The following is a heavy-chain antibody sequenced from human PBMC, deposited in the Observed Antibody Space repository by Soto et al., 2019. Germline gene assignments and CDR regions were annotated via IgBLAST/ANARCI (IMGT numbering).Heavy chain of an antibody. Sequence: QVQLVESGGGVVQPGRSLRLSCAASGFTFTRYGMHWVRQAPGKGLEWVAVIVYYGSEKYYGESVKGRFTISRDNSKKSLYLQMNSLRDDDTDVYYCEKDSHRGLYSNSSDRYNFYSGMDVWGPGTTVTV. D-gene: IGHD6-6*01. V-gene: IGHV3-30*18. J-gene: IGHJ6*02. CDR3: EKDSHRGLYSNSSDRYNFYSGMDV. CDR1: GFTFTRYG. CDR2: IVYYGSEK.